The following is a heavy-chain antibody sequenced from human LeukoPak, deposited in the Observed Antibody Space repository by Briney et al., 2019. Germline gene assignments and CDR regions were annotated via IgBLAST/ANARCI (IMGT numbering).Heavy chain of an antibody. CDR1: GFTFSSYA. CDR3: ARDGSDSSGYYWDYYFDY. V-gene: IGHV3-23*01. J-gene: IGHJ4*02. D-gene: IGHD3-22*01. CDR2: ISGSGGST. Sequence: GGSLRLSCAASGFTFSSYAMSWVRQAPGKGLEWVSAISGSGGSTYYADSVKGRFTISRDNSKNTLYLQMNSLRAEDTAVYYCARDGSDSSGYYWDYYFDYWGQGTLVTVSS.